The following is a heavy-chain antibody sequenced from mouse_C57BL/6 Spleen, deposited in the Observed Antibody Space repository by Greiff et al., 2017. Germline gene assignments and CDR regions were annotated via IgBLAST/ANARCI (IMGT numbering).Heavy chain of an antibody. Sequence: QVQLQQSGPELVKPGASVKLSCKASGYAFSSSWMNWVKQRPGKGLEWIGRFYPGDGDTNYNGKFKGKATLTADNSSSTAYMQLSSLTSEDSAVYFCARSTYYGSSYWYFEVWGTGTTVTVSS. D-gene: IGHD1-1*01. J-gene: IGHJ1*03. CDR3: ARSTYYGSSYWYFEV. CDR2: FYPGDGDT. V-gene: IGHV1-82*01. CDR1: GYAFSSSW.